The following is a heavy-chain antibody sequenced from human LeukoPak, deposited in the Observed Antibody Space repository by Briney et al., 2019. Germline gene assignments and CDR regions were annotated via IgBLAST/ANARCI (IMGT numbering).Heavy chain of an antibody. Sequence: GRSLRLSCAASGFTFSSYGMHWVRQAPGKGLEWVAVIWYDGSNKYYADSVKGRFTISRDNSKNTLYLQMNSLRAEDTAVYYCAKVWTPIVGWFGDPPSYFDLWGRGTLVTVSS. D-gene: IGHD3-10*01. CDR2: IWYDGSNK. CDR3: AKVWTPIVGWFGDPPSYFDL. J-gene: IGHJ2*01. CDR1: GFTFSSYG. V-gene: IGHV3-33*06.